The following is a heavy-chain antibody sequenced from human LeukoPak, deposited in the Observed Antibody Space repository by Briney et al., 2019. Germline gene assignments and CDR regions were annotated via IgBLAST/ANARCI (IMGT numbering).Heavy chain of an antibody. Sequence: GGSLRLSCAASGFTFSSYWMHWVRQAPGKGLVWVSRIKSDGSTRYADSVKGRFTISRDNAKNTVSLQMNSLKAEDTGVYYCARAPSEIGGYYPEYFRHWGQGTLVTVSP. V-gene: IGHV3-74*01. D-gene: IGHD3-22*01. J-gene: IGHJ1*01. CDR3: ARAPSEIGGYYPEYFRH. CDR2: IKSDGST. CDR1: GFTFSSYW.